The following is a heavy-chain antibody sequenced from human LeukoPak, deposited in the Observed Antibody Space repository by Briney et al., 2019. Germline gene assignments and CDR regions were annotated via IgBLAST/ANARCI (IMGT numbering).Heavy chain of an antibody. D-gene: IGHD2/OR15-2a*01. CDR3: ARRRFYDIRTSYYFLP. J-gene: IGHJ5*02. CDR2: INHSGST. V-gene: IGHV4-34*01. Sequence: SETLCLTCGVYGGAFRGYYWNWIRQPPGKGREWIGEINHSGSTNYNPSLKSRVTISVDTSKHQFSLHLSSVPAAVSAVYYCARRRFYDIRTSYYFLPWGEGTLVTVSS. CDR1: GGAFRGYY.